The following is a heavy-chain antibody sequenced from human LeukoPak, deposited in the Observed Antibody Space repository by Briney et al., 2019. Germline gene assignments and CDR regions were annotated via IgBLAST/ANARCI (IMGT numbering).Heavy chain of an antibody. CDR3: ARDSGDYGDPLAYYYYGMDV. CDR1: GFTFSSYS. CDR2: ISYDGSNK. D-gene: IGHD4-17*01. J-gene: IGHJ6*02. V-gene: IGHV3-30*04. Sequence: SGGSLRLSCAASGFTFSSYSMHWVRQAPGKWLEWVAVISYDGSNKYYADSVKGRFTISRDNSKNTLYLQMNSLRAEDTAVYYCARDSGDYGDPLAYYYYGMDVWGQGTTVTVSS.